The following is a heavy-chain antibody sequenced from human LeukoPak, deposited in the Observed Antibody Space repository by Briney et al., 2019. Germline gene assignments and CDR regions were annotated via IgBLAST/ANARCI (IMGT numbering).Heavy chain of an antibody. J-gene: IGHJ3*02. CDR3: AKDRLLLARGVIDAFDI. CDR1: GFTFSTYG. CDR2: ISYDGDNK. D-gene: IGHD3-10*01. Sequence: PGGSLRLSCAASGFTFSTYGMHWVRQAPGKGLEWVAVISYDGDNKYFADSVKGRFTISRDNSKNTLYLRMNSLRAEDTAVYYCAKDRLLLARGVIDAFDIWGQGTMVTVSS. V-gene: IGHV3-30*18.